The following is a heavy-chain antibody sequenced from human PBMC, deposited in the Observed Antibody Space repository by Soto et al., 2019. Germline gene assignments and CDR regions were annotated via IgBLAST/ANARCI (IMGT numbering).Heavy chain of an antibody. D-gene: IGHD6-19*01. Sequence: EVQLVESGGGLVQPGGSLRLSCAASGFTFRDHWMHWVRQAPGKGLVWVSRINSDGSTTTYADSVKGRFTISRDNAKCTRYLQRNSLRAEDTALYYCARGYSSGPDYWGQGTLVTVSS. CDR1: GFTFRDHW. J-gene: IGHJ4*02. V-gene: IGHV3-74*01. CDR2: INSDGSTT. CDR3: ARGYSSGPDY.